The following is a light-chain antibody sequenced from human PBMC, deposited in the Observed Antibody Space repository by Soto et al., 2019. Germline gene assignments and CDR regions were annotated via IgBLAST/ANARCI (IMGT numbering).Light chain of an antibody. Sequence: EIVLTQSPGTLSLSPGERATLSCRASQSVSSSYLAWYQQKPGQAPRLLIYGASSRATGIPDRFSGSGSGTDFTLTISRLEPEDFAVYYCQQYGSPPQRAFGKGTKVDI. CDR3: QQYGSPPQRA. J-gene: IGKJ1*01. CDR2: GAS. V-gene: IGKV3-20*01. CDR1: QSVSSSY.